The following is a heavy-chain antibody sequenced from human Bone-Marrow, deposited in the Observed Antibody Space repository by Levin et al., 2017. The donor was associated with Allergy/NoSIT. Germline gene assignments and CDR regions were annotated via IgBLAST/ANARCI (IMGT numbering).Heavy chain of an antibody. J-gene: IGHJ6*03. CDR3: ARKYCSSTSCCDYDYYMDV. V-gene: IGHV3-7*03. CDR1: GFTFSSYW. CDR2: IKQDGSEK. D-gene: IGHD2-2*01. Sequence: GGSLRLSCAASGFTFSSYWMSWVRQAPGKGLEWVANIKQDGSEKYYVDSVKGRFTISRDNAKNSLYLQMNSLRAEDTAVYYCARKYCSSTSCCDYDYYMDVWGKGPTVTVSS.